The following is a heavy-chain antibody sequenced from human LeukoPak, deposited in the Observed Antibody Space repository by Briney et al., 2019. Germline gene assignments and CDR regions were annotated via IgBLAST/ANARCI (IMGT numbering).Heavy chain of an antibody. CDR3: ARTLTVVTPGYFDY. J-gene: IGHJ4*02. CDR1: GFTFSSYS. Sequence: GGSLRLSCAASGFTFSSYSMNWVRQAPGRGLEWVSSISSSSSYIYYADSVKGRFTISRDNAKNSLYLQMNSLRAEDTAVYYCARTLTVVTPGYFDYWGQGTLVTDSS. CDR2: ISSSSSYI. V-gene: IGHV3-21*01. D-gene: IGHD4-23*01.